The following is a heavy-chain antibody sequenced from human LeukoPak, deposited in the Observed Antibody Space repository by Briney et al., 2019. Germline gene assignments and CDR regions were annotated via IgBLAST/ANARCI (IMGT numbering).Heavy chain of an antibody. J-gene: IGHJ6*03. V-gene: IGHV1-2*02. Sequence: ASVKVSCKASGYTFTGYYMHWVRQAPGQGLEWMGWINPNSGGTDYAQKFQGRVTMTRDTSISTAYMELSSLRSEDTAVYYCARTDLDCSSTSCYTSGSRWPYYYYYMDVWGKGTTVTVSS. CDR1: GYTFTGYY. D-gene: IGHD2-2*02. CDR3: ARTDLDCSSTSCYTSGSRWPYYYYYMDV. CDR2: INPNSGGT.